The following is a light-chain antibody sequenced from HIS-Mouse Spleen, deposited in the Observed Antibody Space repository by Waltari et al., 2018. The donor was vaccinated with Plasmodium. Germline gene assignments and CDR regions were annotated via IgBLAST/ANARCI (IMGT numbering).Light chain of an antibody. CDR2: KAS. V-gene: IGKV1-5*03. Sequence: IKMPQSPSTLSASVGDRVTITCRASQSSSSWLAWYQQKPGKAPTLLIYKASSLESGVPSRFSGSGSGTDFTLTISSLQPDDFATYYCQQYNIYSWTFGQGTKVEIK. J-gene: IGKJ1*01. CDR3: QQYNIYSWT. CDR1: QSSSSW.